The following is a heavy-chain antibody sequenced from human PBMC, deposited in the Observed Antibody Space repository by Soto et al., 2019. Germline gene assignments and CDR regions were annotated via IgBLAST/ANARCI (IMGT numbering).Heavy chain of an antibody. D-gene: IGHD6-13*01. CDR2: ISGSGGST. CDR1: GFTFSSYA. CDR3: AKDRKYSSSWSHNWFDP. J-gene: IGHJ5*02. V-gene: IGHV3-23*01. Sequence: GSLRLSCAASGFTFSSYAMSWVRQAPGKGLEWVSAISGSGGSTYYADSVKGRFTISRDNSKNTLYLQMNSLRAEDTAVYYCAKDRKYSSSWSHNWFDPWGQGTLVTVSS.